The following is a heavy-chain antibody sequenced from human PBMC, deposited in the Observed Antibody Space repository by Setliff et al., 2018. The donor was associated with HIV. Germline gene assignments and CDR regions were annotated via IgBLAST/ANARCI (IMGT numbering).Heavy chain of an antibody. J-gene: IGHJ5*01. D-gene: IGHD1-26*01. CDR3: ARGVGSSWFDS. Sequence: ASVKVSCKASGYTFTYLFIHWVRLAPGRGLEWVGLINPKTGDTSYAQKFQGRVTMTRDTSISTAFMDLSSLRSDDTAMYYCARGVGSSWFDSWGQGTLVTVSS. V-gene: IGHV1-2*02. CDR2: INPKTGDT. CDR1: GYTFTYLF.